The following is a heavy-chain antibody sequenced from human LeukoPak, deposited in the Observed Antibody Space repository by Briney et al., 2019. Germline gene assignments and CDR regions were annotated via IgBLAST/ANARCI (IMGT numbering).Heavy chain of an antibody. Sequence: ASVKVSCTASGYTFTRYYMHWVRQAPGQGLEWMGIINPSGGSTSYAQKFQGRVTITADKSTSTAYMELSSLRSEDTAVYYCATLLIAAAGTLSADYWGQGTLVTVSS. CDR2: INPSGGST. J-gene: IGHJ4*02. V-gene: IGHV1-46*01. CDR1: GYTFTRYY. D-gene: IGHD6-13*01. CDR3: ATLLIAAAGTLSADY.